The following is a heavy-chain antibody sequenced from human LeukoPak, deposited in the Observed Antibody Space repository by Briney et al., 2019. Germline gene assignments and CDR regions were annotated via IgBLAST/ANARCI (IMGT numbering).Heavy chain of an antibody. J-gene: IGHJ4*02. CDR3: ARKEGSARLIDY. D-gene: IGHD6-6*01. CDR2: IYYSGST. CDR1: GGSISSYY. V-gene: IGHV4-59*01. Sequence: SETLSLTCTVSGGSISSYYWSWIRQPPGKGLEWIGYIYYSGSTNYNPSLKSRVTISVDTSKNQFSLKLSSVTAADPAVYYCARKEGSARLIDYWGQGTLVTASS.